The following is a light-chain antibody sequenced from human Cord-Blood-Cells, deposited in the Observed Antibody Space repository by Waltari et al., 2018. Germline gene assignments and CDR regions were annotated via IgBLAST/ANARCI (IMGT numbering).Light chain of an antibody. CDR1: SSEVGSYNL. CDR3: CSYAGSRV. CDR2: EGS. J-gene: IGLJ3*02. V-gene: IGLV2-23*01. Sequence: QSALTQPASASGSPGQSITISCTGTSSEVGSYNLVSWYQQHPGKAPKLMIYEGSKRPSGVSNRFSGSKSGNTASLTISGLQAEDEADYYCCSYAGSRVFGGGTKLTVL.